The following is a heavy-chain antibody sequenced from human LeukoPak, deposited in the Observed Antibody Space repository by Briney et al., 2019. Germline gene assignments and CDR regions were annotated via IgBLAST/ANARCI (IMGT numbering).Heavy chain of an antibody. CDR3: AKIYYDSSQSQGTGAFDI. D-gene: IGHD3-22*01. CDR2: IRYDGSNK. J-gene: IGHJ3*02. V-gene: IGHV3-30*02. CDR1: GFTFSSCG. Sequence: PGGSLRLSCAASGFTFSSCGMHWVRQAPGKGLEWVAFIRYDGSNKYYADSVKGRFTISRDNSKNTLYLQMNSLRAEDTAVYYCAKIYYDSSQSQGTGAFDIWGQGTMVTVSS.